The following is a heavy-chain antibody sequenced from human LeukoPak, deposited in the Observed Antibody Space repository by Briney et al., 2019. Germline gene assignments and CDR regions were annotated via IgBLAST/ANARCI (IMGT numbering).Heavy chain of an antibody. CDR3: ARDNIPVAGTGLSWFDP. D-gene: IGHD6-13*01. V-gene: IGHV4-30-2*01. J-gene: IGHJ5*02. CDR1: GGALSSGGYY. CDR2: IYHSGTP. Sequence: SETLSLTCTVSGGALSSGGYYWTWIRQPPGKGLKWIGNIYHSGTPYYNPSLKSRVTLSVDRSKNQFSLKMTSVTAADTAVYYCARDNIPVAGTGLSWFDPWGQGTLVTVSS.